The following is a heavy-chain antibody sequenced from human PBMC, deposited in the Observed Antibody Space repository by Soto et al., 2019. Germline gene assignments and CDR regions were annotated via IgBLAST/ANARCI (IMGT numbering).Heavy chain of an antibody. V-gene: IGHV1-18*01. CDR3: ARVGPRCISTSCYGYFDY. Sequence: QVQLVQSGAEVKKPGASVKVSCKASGYTFTSYGISWVRQAPGQGLEWMGWISAYNGNTNYAQKLQGRVTMTTDTSTSRAYVELRSLRSDDTAVYYCARVGPRCISTSCYGYFDYWGQGTLVTVSS. CDR2: ISAYNGNT. CDR1: GYTFTSYG. J-gene: IGHJ4*02. D-gene: IGHD2-2*01.